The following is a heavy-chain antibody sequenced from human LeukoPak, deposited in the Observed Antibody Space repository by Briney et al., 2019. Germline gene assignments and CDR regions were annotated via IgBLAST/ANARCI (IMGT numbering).Heavy chain of an antibody. CDR3: ARIPQAAVYTVPNFDY. J-gene: IGHJ4*02. CDR1: GFTFSTYA. Sequence: GGSLRLSCAASGFTFSTYAMSWVRQAPGKGLEWVSAISGSGDSVKGQFTISRDNSKNTLYLEMDSLRVEDTAVYYCARIPQAAVYTVPNFDYWGQGTLVTVSS. V-gene: IGHV3-23*01. D-gene: IGHD3-16*01. CDR2: ISGSG.